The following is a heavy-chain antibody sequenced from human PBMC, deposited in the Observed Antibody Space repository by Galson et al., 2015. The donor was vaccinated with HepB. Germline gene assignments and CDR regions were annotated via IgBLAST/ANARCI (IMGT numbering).Heavy chain of an antibody. CDR3: AREKNFGATNLRSFDY. V-gene: IGHV1-69*13. J-gene: IGHJ4*02. D-gene: IGHD1-26*01. Sequence: SVKVSCKASGGTFSSYAISWVRQAPGQGLEWMGGIIPIFGTANYAQKFQGRVTITADESTSTAYMELSSLRSEDTAVYYCAREKNFGATNLRSFDYWGQGTLVTVSS. CDR1: GGTFSSYA. CDR2: IIPIFGTA.